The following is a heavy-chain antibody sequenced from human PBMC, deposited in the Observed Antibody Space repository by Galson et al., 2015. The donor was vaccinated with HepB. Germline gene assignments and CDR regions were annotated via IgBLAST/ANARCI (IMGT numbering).Heavy chain of an antibody. D-gene: IGHD6-19*01. V-gene: IGHV4-39*01. CDR1: GVSVSSSNYN. J-gene: IGHJ4*02. CDR2: IYYTGST. Sequence: SETLSLTCSVSGVSVSSSNYNWGWIRQSPGRGLEWIGNIYYTGSTPYNPSLRSRVTISLDTSKNQFSLKLNSVTAADTALYYCVRRLAVAGIDYWGQGSLVTVSS. CDR3: VRRLAVAGIDY.